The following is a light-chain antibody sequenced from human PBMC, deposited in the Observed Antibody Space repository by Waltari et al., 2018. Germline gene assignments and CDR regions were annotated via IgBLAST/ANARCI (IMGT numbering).Light chain of an antibody. Sequence: QSALTQPPSASGSRGQSVTISCTGTSSDVGGYNYVSWYQHHPGEAPKLMIFEVNKRPSGGPDRFSGSKSGNTASLTVSGLQAEDDADYYCSSYAGSNNLVFGTGTKVTVL. V-gene: IGLV2-8*01. CDR1: SSDVGGYNY. J-gene: IGLJ1*01. CDR3: SSYAGSNNLV. CDR2: EVN.